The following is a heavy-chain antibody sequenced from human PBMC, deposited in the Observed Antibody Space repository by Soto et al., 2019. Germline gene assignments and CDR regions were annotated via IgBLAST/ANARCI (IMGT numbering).Heavy chain of an antibody. CDR3: AKSYSYGPKNYYYYGMDV. Sequence: QVQLVESGGGVVQPGRSLRLSCAASGFTFSSYAMHWVRQAPGKGLEWVAVISYDGTNKYYADSVKGRFTISRDNSKNTLYLQMNSLRAEDTAVYYCAKSYSYGPKNYYYYGMDVW. J-gene: IGHJ6*01. CDR1: GFTFSSYA. D-gene: IGHD5-18*01. V-gene: IGHV3-30-3*01. CDR2: ISYDGTNK.